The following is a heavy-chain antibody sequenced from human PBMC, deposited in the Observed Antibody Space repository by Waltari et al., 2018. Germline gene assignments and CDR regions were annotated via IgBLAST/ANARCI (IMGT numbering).Heavy chain of an antibody. CDR1: GGSISSSSYY. V-gene: IGHV4-39*01. J-gene: IGHJ4*02. Sequence: QLQLQESGPGLVKPSETLSLTCTVSGGSISSSSYYWGWIRQPPGKGLEWSGSLYSSGSTCYNPSLKSRVTIAVDTSKNQFARKLSSVTAADTAVYYCARRRYSSSAYFDYWGQGTLVTVSS. CDR2: LYSSGST. CDR3: ARRRYSSSAYFDY. D-gene: IGHD6-6*01.